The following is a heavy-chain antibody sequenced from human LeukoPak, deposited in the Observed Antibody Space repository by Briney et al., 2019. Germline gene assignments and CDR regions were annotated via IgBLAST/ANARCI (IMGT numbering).Heavy chain of an antibody. CDR2: INPSGGST. Sequence: ASVKVSCKASGYTFTSYYMHWVRQAPGQGLEWMGIINPSGGSTSYAQKFQGRVTMTRDMSTSTVYMELSSLRSEDTAVYYCARARGGEIHSSDHTDAFDIWGQGTMVTVSS. J-gene: IGHJ3*02. D-gene: IGHD1-26*01. CDR3: ARARGGEIHSSDHTDAFDI. V-gene: IGHV1-46*01. CDR1: GYTFTSYY.